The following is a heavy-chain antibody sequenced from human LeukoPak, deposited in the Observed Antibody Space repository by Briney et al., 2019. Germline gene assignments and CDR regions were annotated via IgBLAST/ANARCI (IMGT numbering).Heavy chain of an antibody. CDR1: GFTFSSYS. CDR3: ARGSSVRGIATRNFDY. D-gene: IGHD6-13*01. CDR2: ISSSSSYI. Sequence: GGSLRLSCAASGFTFSSYSMNWVRQAPGKGLEWVSSISSSSSYIYYADSVKGRFTISRDNAKNSLYLQMNSLRAEDTAVYYCARGSSVRGIATRNFDYWGQGTLVTVSS. J-gene: IGHJ4*02. V-gene: IGHV3-21*01.